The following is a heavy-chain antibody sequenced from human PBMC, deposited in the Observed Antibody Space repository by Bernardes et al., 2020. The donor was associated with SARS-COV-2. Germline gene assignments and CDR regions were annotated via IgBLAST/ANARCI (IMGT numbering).Heavy chain of an antibody. CDR3: ARHVPRGPDTDDNFEYYFDY. CDR1: GDSINSYY. V-gene: IGHV4-59*08. CDR2: IFHSST. D-gene: IGHD1-20*01. J-gene: IGHJ4*02. Sequence: SETLSLTCTVSGDSINSYYWSWIRQPPGKGLEWVGYIFHSSTNYNPSLKSRVTISQDTSTNQFSLRLYSVTAADTAVYYCARHVPRGPDTDDNFEYYFDYWREGTLVTVSS.